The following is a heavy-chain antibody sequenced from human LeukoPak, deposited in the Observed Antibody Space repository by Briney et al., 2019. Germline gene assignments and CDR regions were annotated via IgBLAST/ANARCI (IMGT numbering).Heavy chain of an antibody. J-gene: IGHJ3*02. CDR1: GGSISTNHY. CDR2: IYISGST. CDR3: ARRSGTYHAFDI. V-gene: IGHV4-4*07. Sequence: SETLSLTCTVSGGSISTNHYWKWIRQPAGKGLEWIGRIYISGSTNYNPSLQSRITVSVDTSKNQFSLKLRSVTPADTAVYYCARRSGTYHAFDIWGQGTMVTVSS. D-gene: IGHD1-26*01.